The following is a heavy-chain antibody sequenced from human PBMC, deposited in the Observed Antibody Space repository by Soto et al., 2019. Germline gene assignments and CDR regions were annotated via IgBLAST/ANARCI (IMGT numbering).Heavy chain of an antibody. CDR1: GFTFSKYA. CDR3: VKGNQLLRYYFEF. J-gene: IGHJ4*01. V-gene: IGHV3-64D*06. Sequence: PGGSLRLSCSVSGFTFSKYAMHWVRQAPGKGLEYVSGITSDGDSTWHADSVKDGFTISRDNSKNTLFLQMSSLRVEDTAIYFCVKGNQLLRYYFEFWGPGTLVTVSS. D-gene: IGHD2-15*01. CDR2: ITSDGDST.